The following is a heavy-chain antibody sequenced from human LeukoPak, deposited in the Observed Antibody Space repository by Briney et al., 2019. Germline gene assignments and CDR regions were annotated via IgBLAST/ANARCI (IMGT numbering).Heavy chain of an antibody. CDR3: ARGHRGDFWSGYYYWFDP. CDR1: GYTFTSYD. Sequence: ASVKVSYKASGYTFTSYDTNWVRQATGQRLEWRGWMNPNSGNTGYAQKYQCRVTRISNTSISTVYMELRSLRSEDTAVYYCARGHRGDFWSGYYYWFDPWGQGTLVTVSS. D-gene: IGHD3-3*01. CDR2: MNPNSGNT. V-gene: IGHV1-8*01. J-gene: IGHJ5*02.